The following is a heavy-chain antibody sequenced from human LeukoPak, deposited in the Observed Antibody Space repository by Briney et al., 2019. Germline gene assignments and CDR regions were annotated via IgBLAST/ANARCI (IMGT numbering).Heavy chain of an antibody. Sequence: SETLSLTCTVSGGSISTYYWSWIRQPPGKGLEWIGYIYHSGSTYYNPSLKSGVTISVDRSKNQFSLKLSSVTAADTAVYYCAGVRAYGSGYYFDYWGQGTLVTVSS. J-gene: IGHJ4*02. CDR2: IYHSGST. V-gene: IGHV4-59*12. CDR1: GGSISTYY. CDR3: AGVRAYGSGYYFDY. D-gene: IGHD3-10*01.